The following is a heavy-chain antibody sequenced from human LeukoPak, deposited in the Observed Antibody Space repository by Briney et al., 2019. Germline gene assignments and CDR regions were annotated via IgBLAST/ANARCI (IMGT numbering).Heavy chain of an antibody. J-gene: IGHJ4*02. CDR2: IYYSGST. D-gene: IGHD3-10*01. CDR3: ARAQYYGSGSPFDY. Sequence: SSETLCLTCTASGGSISSYYWSWIRQPPGKGLEWIGYIYYSGSTNYNPSLKSRVTISVDTSKNQFSLKLSSVTAADTAVYYCARAQYYGSGSPFDYWGQGTLVTVSS. V-gene: IGHV4-59*01. CDR1: GGSISSYY.